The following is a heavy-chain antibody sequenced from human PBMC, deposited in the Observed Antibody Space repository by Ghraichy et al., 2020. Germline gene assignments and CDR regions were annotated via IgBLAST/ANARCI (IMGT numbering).Heavy chain of an antibody. D-gene: IGHD5-18*01. CDR1: GGSISSNKW. CDR3: ARVDTAMDVQRGPFDP. CDR2: IYHSGST. J-gene: IGHJ5*02. Sequence: SETLSLTCAVSGGSISSNKWWSWVRQPPGKGLEWIGEIYHSGSTNYNPSLKSRVTISVDKSKNQFSLKLTSVTAADTAVYYCARVDTAMDVQRGPFDPWGQGTLVTVSS. V-gene: IGHV4-4*02.